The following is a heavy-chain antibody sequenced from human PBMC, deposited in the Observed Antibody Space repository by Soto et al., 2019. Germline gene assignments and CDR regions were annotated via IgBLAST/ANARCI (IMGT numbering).Heavy chain of an antibody. D-gene: IGHD2-15*01. Sequence: ASVKVSCKASGYTFTGYYMHWVRQAPGQGLEWMGWINPNSGGTNYAQKFQGWVTMTRDTSISTAYMELSRLRSDDTAVYYCARSDCSGGSCYLQTEPNNWFDPWGQGTLVT. CDR2: INPNSGGT. CDR3: ARSDCSGGSCYLQTEPNNWFDP. V-gene: IGHV1-2*04. J-gene: IGHJ5*02. CDR1: GYTFTGYY.